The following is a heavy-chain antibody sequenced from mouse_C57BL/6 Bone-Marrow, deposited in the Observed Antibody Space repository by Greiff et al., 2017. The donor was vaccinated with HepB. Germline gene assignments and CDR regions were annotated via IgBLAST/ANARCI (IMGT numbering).Heavy chain of an antibody. CDR2: ISSGSSTI. V-gene: IGHV5-17*01. CDR1: GFTFSDYG. D-gene: IGHD2-12*01. J-gene: IGHJ3*01. Sequence: EVQGVESGGGLVKPGGSLKLSCAASGFTFSDYGMHWVRQAPEEGLEWVAYISSGSSTIYYADTVKGRFTISRDNAKNTLFLQMTSLRSEDTAMYYCARHYSPGIAYRGQGTLVTVSA. CDR3: ARHYSPGIAY.